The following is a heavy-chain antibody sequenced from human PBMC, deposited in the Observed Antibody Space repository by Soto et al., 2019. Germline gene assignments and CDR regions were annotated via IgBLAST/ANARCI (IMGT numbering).Heavy chain of an antibody. CDR2: IYPGDSDT. J-gene: IGHJ6*02. D-gene: IGHD3-16*01. V-gene: IGHV5-51*01. CDR1: GYGFPTFW. Sequence: GESLKISCKGSGYGFPTFWIGWVRQMPGKGLEWMGVIYPGDSDTRYSPSFQGQVTMSADRSISTAYLQWTSLKASDTAIYYCARSGRNAYYNMDVWGQGTTVTVSS. CDR3: ARSGRNAYYNMDV.